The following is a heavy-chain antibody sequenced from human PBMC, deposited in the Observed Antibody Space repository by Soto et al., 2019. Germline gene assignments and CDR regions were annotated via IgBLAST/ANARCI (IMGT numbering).Heavy chain of an antibody. J-gene: IGHJ4*02. Sequence: SETPSLTCTVSGGSISSGDYYWSWIRQPPGKGLEWIGYIYYSGSTYYNPSLKSRVTISVDTSKNQFSLKLSSVTAADTAVYYCARCRRDRYQLLYYFDYWGQGTLVTVSS. V-gene: IGHV4-30-4*01. CDR3: ARCRRDRYQLLYYFDY. CDR2: IYYSGST. D-gene: IGHD2-2*01. CDR1: GGSISSGDYY.